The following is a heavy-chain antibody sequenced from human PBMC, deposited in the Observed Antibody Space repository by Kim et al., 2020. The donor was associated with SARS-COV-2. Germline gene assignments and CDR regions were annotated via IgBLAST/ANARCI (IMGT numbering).Heavy chain of an antibody. D-gene: IGHD3-16*01. J-gene: IGHJ4*02. CDR3: AREGALRGFGIFDY. Sequence: ASVKVSCKASGYTFTSYGISWVRQAPGQGLEWMGWISAYNGYTNYAQKLQGRVTMTTDTSTSTAYMELRSLRSDDTAVYYCAREGALRGFGIFDYWGQGTLVTVSS. CDR2: ISAYNGYT. CDR1: GYTFTSYG. V-gene: IGHV1-18*01.